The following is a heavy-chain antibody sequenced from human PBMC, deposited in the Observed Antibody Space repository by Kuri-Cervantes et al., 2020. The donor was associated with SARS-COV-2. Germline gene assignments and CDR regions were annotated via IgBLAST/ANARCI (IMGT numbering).Heavy chain of an antibody. CDR2: ISGSGGST. CDR1: GFTFSSYA. D-gene: IGHD2-15*01. Sequence: GGSLRLSCAASGFTFSSYAMSWVRQAPGKGLEWVSAISGSGGSTYYADSVKGRFTISRDNAKNSLYLQMNSLRAEDTAVYYCARVGLDIVVVVAATLSEYYFDYWGQGTLVTVSS. V-gene: IGHV3-23*01. J-gene: IGHJ4*02. CDR3: ARVGLDIVVVVAATLSEYYFDY.